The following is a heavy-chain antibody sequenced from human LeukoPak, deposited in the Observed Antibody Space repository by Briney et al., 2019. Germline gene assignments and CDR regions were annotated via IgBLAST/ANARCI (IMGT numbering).Heavy chain of an antibody. Sequence: PSETLSLTCAVYGGSFSGYYWSWIRQPPGKGLEWIGEINHSGSTNYNPSLKSRVTISVDTSKNQFSLKLSSVTAADTAVYYCARVGGTNYYYYGVDVWGQGTTVTVSS. D-gene: IGHD1-26*01. CDR1: GGSFSGYY. CDR2: INHSGST. CDR3: ARVGGTNYYYYGVDV. V-gene: IGHV4-34*01. J-gene: IGHJ6*02.